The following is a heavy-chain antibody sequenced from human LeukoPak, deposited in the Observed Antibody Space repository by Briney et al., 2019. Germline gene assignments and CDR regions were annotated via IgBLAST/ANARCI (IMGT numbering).Heavy chain of an antibody. Sequence: GGSLRLSCAASGFTFSTYSMNWVRQAPGKGLEWVSSISSSSTYIYYADSVKGRFTISRDNAKNSLYLQMNSLRAEDTAVYYCAREGYSSDCFDYWGKGTLVTVSS. V-gene: IGHV3-21*01. CDR3: AREGYSSDCFDY. CDR2: ISSSSTYI. J-gene: IGHJ4*02. CDR1: GFTFSTYS. D-gene: IGHD6-19*01.